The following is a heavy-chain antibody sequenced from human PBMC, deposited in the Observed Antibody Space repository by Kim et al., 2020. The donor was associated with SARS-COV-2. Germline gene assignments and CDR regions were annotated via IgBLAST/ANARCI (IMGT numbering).Heavy chain of an antibody. J-gene: IGHJ6*02. CDR3: ARVGRKQQRVVLKPADGMDV. Sequence: GGSLRLSCAASGFTFSSYSMNWVRQAPGKGLEWVSSINRSSSYIYYADSVKGRFTISRDNAKNSLYLQMNSLRAEDTAVYYCARVGRKQQRVVLKPADGMDVWGQGTPVTVSS. CDR1: GFTFSSYS. CDR2: INRSSSYI. D-gene: IGHD6-19*01. V-gene: IGHV3-21*01.